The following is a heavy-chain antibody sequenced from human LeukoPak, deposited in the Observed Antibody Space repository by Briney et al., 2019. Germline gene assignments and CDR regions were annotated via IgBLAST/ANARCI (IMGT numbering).Heavy chain of an antibody. D-gene: IGHD3-10*01. CDR2: INPNSGGT. CDR3: ARDSGITIGY. J-gene: IGHJ4*02. V-gene: IGHV1-2*02. CDR1: GYTFTGYY. Sequence: GGSLRLSCAASGYTFTGYYMHWVRQAPGQGLEWMGWINPNSGGTNYAQKFQGRVTMTRDTSISTAYMELSRLRSDDTAVYYCARDSGITIGYWGQGTLVTVSS.